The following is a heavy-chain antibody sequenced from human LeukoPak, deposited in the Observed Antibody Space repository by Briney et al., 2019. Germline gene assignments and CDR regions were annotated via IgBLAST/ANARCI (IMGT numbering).Heavy chain of an antibody. J-gene: IGHJ4*02. CDR3: ARDVKSAGTMVRGVRDY. Sequence: ASVKVSCKASGYTFTSYGISWVRQAPGQGLEWMGWISAYNGNTNYAQKLQGRVTMTTDTSTSTAYMELRSLRSDDTAVYFCARDVKSAGTMVRGVRDYWGQGILVTVTA. D-gene: IGHD3-10*01. CDR1: GYTFTSYG. CDR2: ISAYNGNT. V-gene: IGHV1-18*01.